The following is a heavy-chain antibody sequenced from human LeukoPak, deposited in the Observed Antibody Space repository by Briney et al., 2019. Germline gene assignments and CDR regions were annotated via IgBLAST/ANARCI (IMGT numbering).Heavy chain of an antibody. Sequence: PSETLSLTXTVSGGSISSSSYYWGWIRQPPGKGLEWIGSIYYSGSTYYNPSLKSRVTISVDTSKNQFSLKLSSVTAADTAVYYCARRTPPGYSYGYSDYWGQGTLVTVSS. J-gene: IGHJ4*02. CDR3: ARRTPPGYSYGYSDY. D-gene: IGHD5-18*01. CDR1: GGSISSSSYY. CDR2: IYYSGST. V-gene: IGHV4-39*01.